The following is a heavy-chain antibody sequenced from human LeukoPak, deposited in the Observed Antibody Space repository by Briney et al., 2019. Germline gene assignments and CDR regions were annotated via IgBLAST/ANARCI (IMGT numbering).Heavy chain of an antibody. Sequence: PSGSLTLSCVASGFTFSNAWMRWVRQAPGKGLEWIGRIKSKSDGETTDYAAPVKGRFTISRDDSKNTLYLQMSSLKIEDAAVYYCTTGLRLYAFDIWGQGTMVTVSS. CDR1: GFTFSNAW. D-gene: IGHD5/OR15-5a*01. CDR2: IKSKSDGETT. CDR3: TTGLRLYAFDI. J-gene: IGHJ3*02. V-gene: IGHV3-15*01.